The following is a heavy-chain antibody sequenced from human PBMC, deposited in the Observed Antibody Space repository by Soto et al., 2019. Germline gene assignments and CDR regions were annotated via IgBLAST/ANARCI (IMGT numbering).Heavy chain of an antibody. CDR2: MNPNSGNT. Sequence: EASVKVSCKASGYTFTSYDINWVRQATGQGLEWMGWMNPNSGNTGYAQKFQGRVTMTRNTSISTAYMELSSLRSEDTAVYYCARLYIVVVPAAMGGRNYYYYGMDVWGQGTTVTVSS. V-gene: IGHV1-8*01. CDR1: GYTFTSYD. J-gene: IGHJ6*02. CDR3: ARLYIVVVPAAMGGRNYYYYGMDV. D-gene: IGHD2-2*01.